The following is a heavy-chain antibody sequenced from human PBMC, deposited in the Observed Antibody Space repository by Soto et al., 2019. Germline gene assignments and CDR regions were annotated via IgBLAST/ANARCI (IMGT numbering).Heavy chain of an antibody. V-gene: IGHV4-34*01. Sequence: SETLSLTCAVYGGSFSGYYWSWIRQPPGKGLEWIGEINHSGSTNYNPSLKSRVTISVDTSKNQFSLKLSSVTAADTAVYYCAREQQEPYYYYMDVWGKGTTVTVSS. D-gene: IGHD1-1*01. J-gene: IGHJ6*03. CDR3: AREQQEPYYYYMDV. CDR1: GGSFSGYY. CDR2: INHSGST.